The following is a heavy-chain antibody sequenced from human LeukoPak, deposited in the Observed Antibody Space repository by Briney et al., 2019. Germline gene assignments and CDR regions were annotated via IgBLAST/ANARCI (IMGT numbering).Heavy chain of an antibody. CDR1: GGSISSSSYY. CDR3: ASNRKYSSGYSYYFDY. J-gene: IGHJ4*02. D-gene: IGHD3-22*01. CDR2: IYYSGST. V-gene: IGHV4-31*03. Sequence: SETLSLTCTVSGGSISSSSYYWGWIRQHPGKGLEWIGYIYYSGSTYYNPSLKSRVTISVDTSKNQFSLKLSSVTAADTAVYYCASNRKYSSGYSYYFDYWGQGTLVTVSS.